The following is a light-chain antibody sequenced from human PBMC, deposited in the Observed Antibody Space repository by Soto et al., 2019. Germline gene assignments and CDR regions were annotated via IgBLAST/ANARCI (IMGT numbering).Light chain of an antibody. CDR2: AAS. J-gene: IGKJ1*01. Sequence: ATQMTQSPSSLSASVGDTVTITCRASQGIRNELAWYQQAPGKAPKLLIYAASSVQSGVPSRFSGSGSDTDFTLTISSLQPEDFATYYCLQDFDYPRTFRQGTKVEI. CDR1: QGIRNE. CDR3: LQDFDYPRT. V-gene: IGKV1-6*01.